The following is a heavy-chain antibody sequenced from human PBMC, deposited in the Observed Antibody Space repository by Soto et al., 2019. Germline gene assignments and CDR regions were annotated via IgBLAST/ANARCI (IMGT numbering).Heavy chain of an antibody. Sequence: GGSLRLSCAASGFTFSSYAMHWVRQAPGKGLEWVAVISYDGSNKHYADSVKGRFTISRDNSKNTLYLQMNSLRAEDTAVYYCARELAYCGGDCYYYYYGMDVWGQGTTVTVSS. CDR1: GFTFSSYA. CDR3: ARELAYCGGDCYYYYYGMDV. J-gene: IGHJ6*02. D-gene: IGHD2-21*02. V-gene: IGHV3-30-3*01. CDR2: ISYDGSNK.